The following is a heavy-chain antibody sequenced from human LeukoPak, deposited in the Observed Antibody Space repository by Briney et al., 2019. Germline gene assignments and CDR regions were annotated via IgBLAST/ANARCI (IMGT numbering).Heavy chain of an antibody. CDR1: GFTFSSYG. Sequence: PGGSLRLSCAASGFTFSSYGMHWVRQAPGKGLEWVAFIRYDGSNKYYADSVKGRFTISRDNSRNTLYLQMNSLRAEDTAVYYCAKGGSKVAAQDIDYWGQGTLVTVSS. V-gene: IGHV3-30*02. CDR3: AKGGSKVAAQDIDY. D-gene: IGHD2-15*01. J-gene: IGHJ4*02. CDR2: IRYDGSNK.